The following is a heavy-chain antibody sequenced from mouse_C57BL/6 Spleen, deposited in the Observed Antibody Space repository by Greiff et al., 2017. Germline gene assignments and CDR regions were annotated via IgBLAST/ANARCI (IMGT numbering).Heavy chain of an antibody. Sequence: QVQLQQSGAELVRPGTSVKMSCKASGYAFTNYWIGWAKQRPGHGLEWIGDIYPGGGYTNYNEKFKGKATLTADKSSSTAYMQFSSLTSEDSAIYYCARQDGYYKYFDYWGQGTTLTVSS. J-gene: IGHJ2*01. CDR3: ARQDGYYKYFDY. CDR1: GYAFTNYW. D-gene: IGHD2-3*01. V-gene: IGHV1-63*01. CDR2: IYPGGGYT.